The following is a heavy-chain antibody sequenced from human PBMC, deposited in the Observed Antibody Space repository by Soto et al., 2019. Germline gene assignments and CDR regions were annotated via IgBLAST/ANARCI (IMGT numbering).Heavy chain of an antibody. CDR1: GRTFSSYA. CDR3: GRGGRGIAAAGSLYV. D-gene: IGHD6-13*01. CDR2: IIPIFGTA. J-gene: IGHJ6*02. Sequence: QVQLVQSGAEVKKPGTSVKVSCKASGRTFSSYAISWVRQAPGQGLEWMGGIIPIFGTANYAQKFQGRVTITVDESTSTAYMGLSSLRSEGTAVYYCGRGGRGIAAAGSLYVWGQGTTVTVSS. V-gene: IGHV1-69*12.